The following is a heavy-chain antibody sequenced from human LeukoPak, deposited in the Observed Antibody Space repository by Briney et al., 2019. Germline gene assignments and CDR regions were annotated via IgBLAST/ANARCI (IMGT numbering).Heavy chain of an antibody. V-gene: IGHV1-8*01. CDR2: MNPNSGDT. J-gene: IGHJ5*01. CDR1: GDTFTNYD. Sequence: GASVKVSCKASGDTFTNYDINWVRQATGQGLEWMGWMNPNSGDTGYAQKFQGRVTMTRDTSISTAYMELTALTSADTAIFYCARTGMGGNVWIDSWGQGTLLTVSS. CDR3: ARTGMGGNVWIDS. D-gene: IGHD1-26*01.